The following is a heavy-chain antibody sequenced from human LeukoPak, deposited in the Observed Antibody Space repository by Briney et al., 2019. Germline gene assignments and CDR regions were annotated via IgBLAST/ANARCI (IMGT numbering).Heavy chain of an antibody. D-gene: IGHD1-14*01. CDR2: ISAYNGNT. J-gene: IGHJ4*02. CDR3: ARVVRARTNDY. V-gene: IGHV1-18*01. CDR1: GYTFTSYG. Sequence: ASVKLSCKASGYTFTSYGISWVRQAPGQGIEWMGWISAYNGNTNYAQKLQGRVTMTTDTSTSTAYMELRSLRSDDTAVYYCARVVRARTNDYWGQGTLVTVSS.